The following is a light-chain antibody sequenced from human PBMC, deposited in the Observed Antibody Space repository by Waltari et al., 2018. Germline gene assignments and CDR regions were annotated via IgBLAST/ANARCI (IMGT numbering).Light chain of an antibody. CDR1: QRVGSN. V-gene: IGKV3D-15*01. CDR3: QQYDNWPPLT. Sequence: EIVMTQSPATLSVSPGERATLSCRASQRVGSNLAWYQQKPGQAPRLLIYGASTRATGIPARFSGSGSETEFTLTISSLQSEDFAVYYCQQYDNWPPLTFGGGTKVEIK. J-gene: IGKJ4*01. CDR2: GAS.